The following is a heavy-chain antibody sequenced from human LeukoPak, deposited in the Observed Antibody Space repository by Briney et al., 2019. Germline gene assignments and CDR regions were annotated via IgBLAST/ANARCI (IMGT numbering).Heavy chain of an antibody. J-gene: IGHJ2*01. CDR2: IYYSGST. Sequence: SETLSLTCTVSGGSISSYYWSWIRQPPGKGLEWIGYIYYSGSTNYNPSLKSRVTISVDTSKNQFSLKLSSVTAADTAVYYCASLSGSYKYWYFDLWGRGTLVTVSS. CDR3: ASLSGSYKYWYFDL. V-gene: IGHV4-59*01. CDR1: GGSISSYY. D-gene: IGHD1-26*01.